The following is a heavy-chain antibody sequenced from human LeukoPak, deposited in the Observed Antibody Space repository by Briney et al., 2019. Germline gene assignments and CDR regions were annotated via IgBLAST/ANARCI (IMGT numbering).Heavy chain of an antibody. V-gene: IGHV3-23*01. CDR3: AKDISGSSGYYSLFDY. Sequence: GGSLRLTCVASGFTFSGYAMSWVRQAPGKGLEWVSSISSTGASTYYADSVKGRFTIPRDNSKNTLFLQINSLRDEDTAVYYCAKDISGSSGYYSLFDYWGQGTLVTVSS. J-gene: IGHJ4*02. CDR1: GFTFSGYA. D-gene: IGHD3-22*01. CDR2: ISSTGAST.